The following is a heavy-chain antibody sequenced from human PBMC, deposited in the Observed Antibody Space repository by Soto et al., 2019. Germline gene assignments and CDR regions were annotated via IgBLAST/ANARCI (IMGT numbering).Heavy chain of an antibody. V-gene: IGHV2-70*01. J-gene: IGHJ6*02. CDR2: IDWDDEK. CDR1: GFPLTSTGMC. Sequence: SGPTLVNPTETLTLTCTFSGFPLTSTGMCVSWIRQPPGKALEWLALIDWDDEKFYNTTLKTRLTISKDNSKNQVVLKMTNMDPVDTATYYCARPSTNYYYGMDVWGPGTTVTVSS. CDR3: ARPSTNYYYGMDV.